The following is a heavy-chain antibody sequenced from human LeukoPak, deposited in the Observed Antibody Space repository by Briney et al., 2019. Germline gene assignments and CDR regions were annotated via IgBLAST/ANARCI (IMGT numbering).Heavy chain of an antibody. CDR3: AREYYDSSGYPIDY. J-gene: IGHJ4*02. D-gene: IGHD3-22*01. Sequence: ASVKVSCKASGYTFTGYYLHWVRQAPGQGLEWMGWISAYNGNTNYAQKLQGRVTMTTDTSTSTAYMELRSLRSDDTAVYYCAREYYDSSGYPIDYWGQGTLVTVSS. CDR1: GYTFTGYY. V-gene: IGHV1-18*04. CDR2: ISAYNGNT.